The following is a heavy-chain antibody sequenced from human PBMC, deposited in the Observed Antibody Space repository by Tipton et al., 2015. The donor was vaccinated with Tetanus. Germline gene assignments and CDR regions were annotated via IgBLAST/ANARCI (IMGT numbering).Heavy chain of an antibody. J-gene: IGHJ4*02. CDR1: GDSISRGGYF. D-gene: IGHD3-3*01. V-gene: IGHV4-31*03. CDR2: IYYNTERT. Sequence: LRLSCTVSGDSISRGGYFWNWIRQRPGKGPEWIGYIYYNTERTSHTPSLDSRVSISVDTSKNQFSLRLTSVTAADTAVYYCAGGVPRESFCLAHGGQGRHGAVSS. CDR3: AGGVPRESFCLAH.